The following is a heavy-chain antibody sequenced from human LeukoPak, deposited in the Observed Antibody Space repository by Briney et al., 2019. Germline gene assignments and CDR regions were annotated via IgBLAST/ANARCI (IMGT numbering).Heavy chain of an antibody. CDR3: ARHGPYIYNRFDY. CDR2: IYYSGST. CDR1: GGSISSSSYY. D-gene: IGHD1-1*01. J-gene: IGHJ4*02. V-gene: IGHV4-39*01. Sequence: SETLSLTCTVSGGSISSSSYYWGWIRQPPGKGLEWIGSIYYSGSTYYNPSLKSRVTISVDTSKNQFSLKLSSVTAADTAVYYCARHGPYIYNRFDYWGQGTLVTVSS.